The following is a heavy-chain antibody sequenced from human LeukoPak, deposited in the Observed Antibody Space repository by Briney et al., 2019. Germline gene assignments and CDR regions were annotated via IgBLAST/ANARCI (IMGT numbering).Heavy chain of an antibody. D-gene: IGHD3-10*01. CDR3: ARIRITTIRGVDVHYYMDV. J-gene: IGHJ6*03. V-gene: IGHV4-61*02. CDR1: GDSISSGDYY. CDR2: ISSSGST. Sequence: SETLSLTCTVSGDSISSGDYYWSWIRQPAGKGLEWIGRISSSGSTNYNPSLKSRVTISVDTSKNQFSLKLSSVTAADTAVYYCARIRITTIRGVDVHYYMDVWGKGTTVTISS.